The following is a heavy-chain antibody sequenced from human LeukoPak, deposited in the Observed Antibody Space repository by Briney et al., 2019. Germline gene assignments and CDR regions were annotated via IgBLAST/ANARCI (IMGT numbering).Heavy chain of an antibody. V-gene: IGHV5-51*01. J-gene: IGHJ5*02. Sequence: GESLKISCKASGYNFTNHWVAWVRQRPGKVLEWMGIIWPDDSDTRYSPSFQGLVSISVDKSISTAHLQWRSLKASDTALYFYARHSDVPLDLWGQGTLGIVSS. CDR2: IWPDDSDT. CDR3: ARHSDVPLDL. CDR1: GYNFTNHW. D-gene: IGHD6-6*01.